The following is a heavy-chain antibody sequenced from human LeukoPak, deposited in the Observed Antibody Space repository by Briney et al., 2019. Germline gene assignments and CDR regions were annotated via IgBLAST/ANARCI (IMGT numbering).Heavy chain of an antibody. CDR2: IIPIFGIA. CDR1: GGTFSSYA. CDR3: ARGVGDGYNLFDY. Sequence: SVKVSCKASGGTFSSYAISWVRQAPGQGLEWMGRIIPIFGIAYYAQKFQGRVTITADKSTSTAYMELSSLRSEDTAVYYCARGVGDGYNLFDYWGQGTLVTVSS. V-gene: IGHV1-69*04. D-gene: IGHD5-24*01. J-gene: IGHJ4*02.